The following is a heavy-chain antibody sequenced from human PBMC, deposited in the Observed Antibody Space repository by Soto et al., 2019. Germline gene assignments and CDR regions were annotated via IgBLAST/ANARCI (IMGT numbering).Heavy chain of an antibody. CDR1: GGSISSGGYY. Sequence: QVELQESGPGLVKPSQTLSLTCTVSGGSISSGGYYWSWVRQHPGKGLEWIGYIYDSGSTYYNPSLQSRVTSSIDTSKNQFPLKLTSVTAADTAVYSCASQATGWYPDYWGQGTLVTVSS. J-gene: IGHJ4*02. CDR3: ASQATGWYPDY. CDR2: IYDSGST. D-gene: IGHD6-19*01. V-gene: IGHV4-31*03.